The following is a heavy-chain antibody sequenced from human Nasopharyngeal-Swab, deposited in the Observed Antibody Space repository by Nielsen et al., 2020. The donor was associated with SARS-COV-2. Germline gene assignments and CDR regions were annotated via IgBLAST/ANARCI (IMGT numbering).Heavy chain of an antibody. Sequence: GGSLRLSCAASGFTFSSYWMSWVRQAPGKGLEWVANIKQDGSEKYYVDSVKGRFTISRDNAKNSLYLQMNSLRAEDTAVYYCARRPTSSSWYIRYFDLWGRGTLVTVSS. CDR2: IKQDGSEK. V-gene: IGHV3-7*05. CDR1: GFTFSSYW. J-gene: IGHJ2*01. D-gene: IGHD6-13*01. CDR3: ARRPTSSSWYIRYFDL.